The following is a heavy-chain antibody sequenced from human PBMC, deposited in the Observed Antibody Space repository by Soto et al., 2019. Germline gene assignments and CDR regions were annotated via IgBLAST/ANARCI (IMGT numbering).Heavy chain of an antibody. CDR1: GLPPRTSGVG. Sequence: GPTLVDRTQRHTLTGNCTGLPPRTSGVGLGRIRRPPGKALEWLALVYWDDDKRYNPSLKSRLTISKDTSKNQVVLTMTNMDPVDTGTYSCAHTAVPYFYTSGRSDWFDPWGQ. CDR2: VYWDDDK. J-gene: IGHJ5*02. D-gene: IGHD3-10*01. V-gene: IGHV2-5*02. CDR3: AHTAVPYFYTSGRSDWFDP.